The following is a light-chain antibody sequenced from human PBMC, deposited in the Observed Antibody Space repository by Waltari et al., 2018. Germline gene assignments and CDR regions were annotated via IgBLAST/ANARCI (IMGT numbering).Light chain of an antibody. CDR3: QHYENWPHT. V-gene: IGKV3-15*01. CDR1: QSVDSL. Sequence: EIVMTQSPATLSVSPGERATLSCRASQSVDSLVAWYKQEPGQAPRLLIYVASTRATDIPARFSGSGSGTEFTLTISSLQSEDSGVYYCQHYENWPHTFGGGTKVEIK. J-gene: IGKJ4*01. CDR2: VAS.